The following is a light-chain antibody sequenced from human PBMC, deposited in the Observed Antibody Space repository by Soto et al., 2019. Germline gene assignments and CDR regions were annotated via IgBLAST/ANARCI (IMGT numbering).Light chain of an antibody. J-gene: IGKJ5*01. Sequence: IQTPQSPSTLPGSVEGRVPITCRASQTISSWLAWYQQKPGKAPKSLIYTVSTLQSGVPSRFSGSGSGTEFSLTISSLQPEDFATYYCQQYYSYPITFGQGTRLEIK. CDR1: QTISSW. CDR2: TVS. V-gene: IGKV1D-16*01. CDR3: QQYYSYPIT.